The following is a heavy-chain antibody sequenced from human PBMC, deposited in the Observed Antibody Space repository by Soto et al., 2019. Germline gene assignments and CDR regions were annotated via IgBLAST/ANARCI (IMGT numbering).Heavy chain of an antibody. D-gene: IGHD4-17*01. V-gene: IGHV3-48*01. CDR3: ATLLTTVIAYYFDY. J-gene: IGHJ4*02. Sequence: EVQLVESGGGLVQPGGSLRLSCAASGFTFSSYSMNWVRQAPGKGLEWVSYISSSSSTIYYADSVKGRFTISRDNAKNSLYLQMYSLRAEDTAVYYCATLLTTVIAYYFDYWGQGTLVTVSS. CDR2: ISSSSSTI. CDR1: GFTFSSYS.